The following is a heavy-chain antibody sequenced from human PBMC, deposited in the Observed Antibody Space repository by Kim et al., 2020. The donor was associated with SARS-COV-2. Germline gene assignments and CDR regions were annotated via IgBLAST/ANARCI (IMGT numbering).Heavy chain of an antibody. CDR3: ARGVWFGELLHNYFDY. V-gene: IGHV4-34*01. CDR1: GGSFSGYY. CDR2: INHSGST. Sequence: SETLSLTCAVYGGSFSGYYWSWIRQPPGKGLEWIGEINHSGSTNFNPSLKSRVTISVDTSKNQFSLKLSSVTAADTAVYYCARGVWFGELLHNYFDYWGQGTLVTVSS. D-gene: IGHD3-10*01. J-gene: IGHJ4*02.